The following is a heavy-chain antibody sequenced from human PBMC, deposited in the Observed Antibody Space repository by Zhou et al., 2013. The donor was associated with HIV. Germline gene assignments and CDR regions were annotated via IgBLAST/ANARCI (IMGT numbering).Heavy chain of an antibody. CDR3: ARDEGDYYGSGSYYSKYGMDV. Sequence: QVQLVQSGAEVKKPGASVKVSCKASGYTFTSYYMHWVRQAPGQGLEWMGIINPSGGSTSYAQKFQGRVTMTRDTSTSTVYMELSSLRSEDTAVYYCARDEGDYYGSGSYYSKYGMDVWGQGTTVTVSS. CDR1: GYTFTSYY. J-gene: IGHJ6*02. CDR2: INPSGGST. D-gene: IGHD3-10*01. V-gene: IGHV1-46*01.